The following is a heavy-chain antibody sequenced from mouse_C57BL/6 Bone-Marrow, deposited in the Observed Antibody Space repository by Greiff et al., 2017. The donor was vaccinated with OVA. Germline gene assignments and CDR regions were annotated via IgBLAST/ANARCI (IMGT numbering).Heavy chain of an antibody. CDR3: TRRLLYYGSSYWYFDV. J-gene: IGHJ1*03. CDR1: GYTFTDYE. CDR2: IDPETGGT. D-gene: IGHD1-1*01. V-gene: IGHV1-15*01. Sequence: VQLQQSGAELVRPGASVTLSCKASGYTFTDYEMHWVKQTPVHGLEWIGAIDPETGGTAYNQKFKGKAILTADKSSSTAYMELRSLTSEDSAVYYCTRRLLYYGSSYWYFDVWGTGTTVTVSS.